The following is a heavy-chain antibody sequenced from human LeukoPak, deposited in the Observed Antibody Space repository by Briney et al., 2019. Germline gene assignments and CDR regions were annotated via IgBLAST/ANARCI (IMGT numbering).Heavy chain of an antibody. CDR3: ARVGTAMDFYFDY. CDR2: ISGSGGST. CDR1: GFTFSNYA. V-gene: IGHV3-23*01. J-gene: IGHJ4*02. D-gene: IGHD5-18*01. Sequence: PGGSLRLSCAASGFTFSNYAMSWVRQAPGKGLEWVSAISGSGGSTYYADSVKGRFTISRDNSKNTLYLQMNSLRVEDTAVYYCARVGTAMDFYFDYWGQGTLVTVSS.